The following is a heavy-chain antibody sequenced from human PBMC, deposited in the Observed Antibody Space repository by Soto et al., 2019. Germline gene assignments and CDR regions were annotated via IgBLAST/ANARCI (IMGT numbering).Heavy chain of an antibody. CDR3: ARMPSP. J-gene: IGHJ5*02. CDR2: IYHSGST. D-gene: IGHD2-2*01. CDR1: GGSISSGGYS. Sequence: QLQLQESGSGLVKPSQTLSLTCAVSGGSISSGGYSWSWIRQPPGKGLEWIGYIYHSGSTYYNPSLKRRVTISVDRSKNQFSLKLRSFLAADTSVNYSARMPSPWGQGTLATVSS. V-gene: IGHV4-30-2*01.